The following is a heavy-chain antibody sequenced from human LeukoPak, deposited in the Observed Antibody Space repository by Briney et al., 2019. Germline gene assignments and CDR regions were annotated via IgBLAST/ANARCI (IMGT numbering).Heavy chain of an antibody. CDR2: ISDSGNT. V-gene: IGHV3-23*01. CDR3: AKAPVTTCRGAYCYPFDY. CDR1: GVTLSSYA. J-gene: IGHJ4*02. Sequence: GGSLRLSCAASGVTLSSYAMSWVRQAPGKGLEWVSAISDSGNTYHADSVKGRFTISRDSSKNTLSLQMNRLRPEDAAVYYCAKAPVTTCRGAYCYPFDYWGQGTLVTVSS. D-gene: IGHD2-21*01.